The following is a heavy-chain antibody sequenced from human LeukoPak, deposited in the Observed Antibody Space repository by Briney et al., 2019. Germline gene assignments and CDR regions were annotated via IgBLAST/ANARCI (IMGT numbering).Heavy chain of an antibody. CDR2: ISYSGST. J-gene: IGHJ4*02. CDR3: TRGNAN. CDR1: GGSISSYY. V-gene: IGHV4-59*01. Sequence: PSETLSLTCTVSGGSISSYYWSWIRQPPGKGLEWIGYISYSGSTNYNPSLKSRVTISVDTSKNQFFLKLSSVTAADTALYYCTRGNANWGQGTLVTVSS.